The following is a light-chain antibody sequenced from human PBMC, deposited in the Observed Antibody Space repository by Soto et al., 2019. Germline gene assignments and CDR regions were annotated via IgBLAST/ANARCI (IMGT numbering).Light chain of an antibody. CDR2: KVS. CDR1: QTLLYSDGNNY. V-gene: IGKV2-30*01. J-gene: IGKJ1*01. Sequence: DVVMTQSPLSLPVTLGQPASISCRSSQTLLYSDGNNYLNWLQQRPGQSPRRLIYKVSNRDSGVPDRFSCSGSGTDFTLKISRVEAEDVGVYYCMQGTHWPPTFGQGTKVEIK. CDR3: MQGTHWPPT.